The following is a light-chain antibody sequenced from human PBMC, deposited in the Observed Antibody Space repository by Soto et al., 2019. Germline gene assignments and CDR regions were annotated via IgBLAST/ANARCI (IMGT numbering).Light chain of an antibody. V-gene: IGKV3-20*01. CDR3: QHYDNTPPSIT. CDR2: GAS. CDR1: QSVSSDY. Sequence: EIVLTQSPDTLSLSPGERATLSCRASQSVSSDYLVWYQQRPGQAPRLLIYGASRRATGIPERFSGSGSGTDFILTISRLEPEDFAVYYCQHYDNTPPSITFGPGTKVDSK. J-gene: IGKJ3*01.